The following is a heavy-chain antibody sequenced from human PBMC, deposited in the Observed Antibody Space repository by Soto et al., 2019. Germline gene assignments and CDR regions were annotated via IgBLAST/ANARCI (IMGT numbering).Heavy chain of an antibody. J-gene: IGHJ5*02. CDR1: GGSISSYS. CDR2: IYYSGST. Sequence: PSETLSLTCTVSGGSISSYSWSWIRQPPGKGLEWIGYIYYSGSTNYNPSLKSRVTISVDTSKNQFSLKLSSVTAADTAVYYCARDCSGGSCYSRGWFDPWGQGTLVTVSS. CDR3: ARDCSGGSCYSRGWFDP. V-gene: IGHV4-59*01. D-gene: IGHD2-15*01.